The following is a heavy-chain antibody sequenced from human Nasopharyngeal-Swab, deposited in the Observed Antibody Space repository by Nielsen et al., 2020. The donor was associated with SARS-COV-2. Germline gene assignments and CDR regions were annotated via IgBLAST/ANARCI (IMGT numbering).Heavy chain of an antibody. V-gene: IGHV3-21*01. CDR2: ISSSSSYI. D-gene: IGHD1-1*01. CDR3: ARDRYWNDGAFDI. J-gene: IGHJ3*02. CDR1: GFTFSSYS. Sequence: GGSLRLSCAASGFTFSSYSMNWVRQAPGKGLEWVSSISSSSSYIYYADSVKGRFTISRDNAKNSLYLQMNSLRDEDTAVYYCARDRYWNDGAFDIWGQGTMVTVSS.